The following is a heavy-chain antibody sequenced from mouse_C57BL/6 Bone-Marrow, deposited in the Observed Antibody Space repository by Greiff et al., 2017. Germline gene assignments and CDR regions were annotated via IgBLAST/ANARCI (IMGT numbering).Heavy chain of an antibody. V-gene: IGHV1-76*01. CDR1: GYTFTDYY. CDR2: IYPGSGNT. D-gene: IGHD2-4*01. CDR3: AKTGYDYDWGFYAMDY. J-gene: IGHJ4*01. Sequence: QVQLQQSGAELVRPGASVKLSCKASGYTFTDYYINWVKQRPGQGLEWIARIYPGSGNTYYNEKFKGKATLTAEKSSSTAYMQLISLTSEDSAVYYCAKTGYDYDWGFYAMDYWGQGTSVTVSS.